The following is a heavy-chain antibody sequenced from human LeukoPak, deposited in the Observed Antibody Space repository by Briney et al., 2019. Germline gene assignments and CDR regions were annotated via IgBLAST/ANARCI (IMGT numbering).Heavy chain of an antibody. J-gene: IGHJ4*02. Sequence: SETLSLTCTVSGGSISSYYWSWIRQPAGKGLEWIGRIYTSGSTNYNPSLKSRVTMSVDTSKNQFSLKLSSVTAADTAVYYCARDYVDTAMVPYFDYWGQGTLVTVSS. V-gene: IGHV4-4*07. D-gene: IGHD5-18*01. CDR1: GGSISSYY. CDR2: IYTSGST. CDR3: ARDYVDTAMVPYFDY.